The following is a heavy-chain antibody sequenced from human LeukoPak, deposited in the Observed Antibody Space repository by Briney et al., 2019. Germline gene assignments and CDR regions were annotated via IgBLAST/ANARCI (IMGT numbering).Heavy chain of an antibody. CDR2: INPNSGGT. J-gene: IGHJ4*02. CDR1: GYTFTGYY. V-gene: IGHV1-2*02. Sequence: ASVTVSCKASGYTFTGYYIHWVRQAPGQGLEWMGWINPNSGGTKYAQKFQGRVTMTRDTSISTAYMELSRLRSDDTAVYYCARPPYCSGTSCYELAYWGQGTLVTVSS. CDR3: ARPPYCSGTSCYELAY. D-gene: IGHD2-2*01.